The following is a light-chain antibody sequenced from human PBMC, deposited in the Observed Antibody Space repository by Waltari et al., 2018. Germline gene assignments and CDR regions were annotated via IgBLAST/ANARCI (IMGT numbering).Light chain of an antibody. CDR2: GAS. CDR3: LQYYSYPGT. V-gene: IGKV3-15*01. CDR1: QSISSN. Sequence: EIVMTQSPATLFVSPGERATLSCRASQSISSNLAWYQQKPGQAPRLLMYGASTRATAIPARFSGSGSGSEFALTISSLQSEDFGTYYCLQYYSYPGTFGPGTRVDI. J-gene: IGKJ3*01.